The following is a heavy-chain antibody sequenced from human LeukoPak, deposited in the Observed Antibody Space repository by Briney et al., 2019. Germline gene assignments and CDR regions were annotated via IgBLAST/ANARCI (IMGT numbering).Heavy chain of an antibody. CDR3: AKDKSGSYPEAFDI. V-gene: IGHV3-7*03. D-gene: IGHD1-26*01. J-gene: IGHJ3*02. Sequence: GGSLRLSCAASGFTFSSYWMSWVRQAPGKGLEWVASIKQDGSEKYYVDSVKGRFTISRDNSKNTLYLQMNSLRAEDTAVYYCAKDKSGSYPEAFDIWGQGTMVTVSS. CDR1: GFTFSSYW. CDR2: IKQDGSEK.